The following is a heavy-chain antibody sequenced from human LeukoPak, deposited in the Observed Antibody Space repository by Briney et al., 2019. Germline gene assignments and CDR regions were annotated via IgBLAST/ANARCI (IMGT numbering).Heavy chain of an antibody. Sequence: GRSLRLSCAAAAFTFSSYAMSWVSQAPGKGLGWVSRFSEGEESTYYADSAKGRFTISRDNSKNTVNLQMKSLRVEDTAVYYCAKGRVTTFGVVNTNYAHYYYMDVWGKGTTVTVSS. CDR3: AKGRVTTFGVVNTNYAHYYYMDV. J-gene: IGHJ6*03. CDR1: AFTFSSYA. D-gene: IGHD3-3*01. V-gene: IGHV3-23*01. CDR2: FSEGEEST.